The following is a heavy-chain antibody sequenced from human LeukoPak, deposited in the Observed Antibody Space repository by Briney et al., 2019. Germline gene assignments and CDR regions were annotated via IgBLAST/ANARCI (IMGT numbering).Heavy chain of an antibody. D-gene: IGHD2-21*02. J-gene: IGHJ4*02. CDR3: TTEYCGGDCYFDY. V-gene: IGHV3-15*01. CDR2: IKSKTDGGTT. CDR1: GFTFSNAW. Sequence: PGGPLRLSCAASGFTFSNAWMSWVRQAPGKGLEWVGRIKSKTDGGTTDYAAPVKGRFTISRDDSKNTLYLQMNSLKTEDTAVYYCTTEYCGGDCYFDYWGQGTLVTVSS.